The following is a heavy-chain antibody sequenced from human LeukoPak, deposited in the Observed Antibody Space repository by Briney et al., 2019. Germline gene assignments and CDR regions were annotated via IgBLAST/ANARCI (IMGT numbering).Heavy chain of an antibody. J-gene: IGHJ4*02. CDR3: ARATPPVAGHYFDY. Sequence: SETLSLTCTVSGYSISSGYYWGWIRQPPGKGLEWIGSIYHSGSTYYNPSLKSRVTISVDTSKNQFSLKLSSVTAADTAVYYCARATPPVAGHYFDYWGQGTLVTVSS. CDR1: GYSISSGYY. V-gene: IGHV4-38-2*02. CDR2: IYHSGST. D-gene: IGHD6-19*01.